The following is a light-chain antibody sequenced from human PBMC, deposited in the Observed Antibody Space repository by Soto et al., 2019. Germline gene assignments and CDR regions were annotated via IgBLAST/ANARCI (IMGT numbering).Light chain of an antibody. V-gene: IGKV1-6*01. J-gene: IGKJ5*01. CDR3: QQTYSTPRT. Sequence: AIQMTQSPSSLSASVGDRVTITCRASQGIRNYLVWYHQEPGKAPKLLIYAASSLESGVPSRFSGSGSGTDFTLTISSLQPEDFATYYCQQTYSTPRTFGHGTRLEIK. CDR1: QGIRNY. CDR2: AAS.